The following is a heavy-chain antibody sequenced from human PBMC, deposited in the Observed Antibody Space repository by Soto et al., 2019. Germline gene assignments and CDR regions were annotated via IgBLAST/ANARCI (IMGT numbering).Heavy chain of an antibody. V-gene: IGHV4-59*01. Sequence: QVQLQESGPGLVKPSETLSLTGTVSGGSISSYSWSWIRQPPGKGLERIGYIYYRGSTHYNPSLKCLVTTSVYPSKNLSSLLLSSVTAADPAVYFCARRWGATVDFWGQGTLVTVAS. D-gene: IGHD1-26*01. CDR2: IYYRGST. CDR1: GGSISSYS. CDR3: ARRWGATVDF. J-gene: IGHJ4*02.